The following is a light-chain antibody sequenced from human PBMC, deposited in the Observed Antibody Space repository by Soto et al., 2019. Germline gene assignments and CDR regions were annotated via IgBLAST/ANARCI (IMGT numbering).Light chain of an antibody. CDR1: QSTTSSY. V-gene: IGKV3-20*01. CDR3: QLYVKSTPMYT. J-gene: IGKJ2*01. Sequence: EIVLTQSPGTLSLSPGERATLSCRASQSTTSSYLAWYQQKPGQAPRLLIYGASSRATGIPDRFSRSGSGSDLALTVGRLEAKDFAVYYCQLYVKSTPMYTFGQGTKLEI. CDR2: GAS.